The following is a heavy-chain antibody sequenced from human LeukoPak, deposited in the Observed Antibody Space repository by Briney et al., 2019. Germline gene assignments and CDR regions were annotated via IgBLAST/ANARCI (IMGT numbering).Heavy chain of an antibody. V-gene: IGHV4-39*01. CDR1: GVSISGAY. Sequence: SETLSLTCSVSGVSISGAYWIWIRQPPGRGLEWVASILYRGDFSYGGTTFYNPSFGSRVTISVDTSKNAFSLKLTSVTAADTAVYYCARQKSQNRDYWGQGTLVTVSS. J-gene: IGHJ4*02. CDR3: ARQKSQNRDY. CDR2: ILYRGDFSYGGTT.